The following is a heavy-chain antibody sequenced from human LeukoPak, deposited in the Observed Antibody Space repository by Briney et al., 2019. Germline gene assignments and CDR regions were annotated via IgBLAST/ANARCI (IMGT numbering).Heavy chain of an antibody. CDR1: GGSINGYY. CDR3: ARLTREDGVDV. J-gene: IGHJ6*02. CDR2: MFYNGNT. Sequence: SETPSLTCNVSGGSINGYYWTWIRQPPQKGLEWIGYMFYNGNTNYNPSLKSRVTISVDTSQNQISLRLASVTAADTGIYHCARLTREDGVDVWGQGTTVTVSS. V-gene: IGHV4-59*01.